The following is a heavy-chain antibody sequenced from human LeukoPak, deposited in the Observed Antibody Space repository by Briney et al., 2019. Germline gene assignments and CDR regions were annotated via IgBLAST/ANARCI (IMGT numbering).Heavy chain of an antibody. CDR3: ARDGEYCTNGVCYRHLFDY. CDR1: GGSLSSGSYY. CDR2: IYTSGST. D-gene: IGHD2-8*01. J-gene: IGHJ4*02. V-gene: IGHV4-61*02. Sequence: PSETLSLTCTVSGGSLSSGSYYWSWIRQPAGKGLEWIGRIYTSGSTNYNPSLKSRVTISVDTSKKKFSLKLSSVTAADTAVYYCARDGEYCTNGVCYRHLFDYWGQGTLVTVSS.